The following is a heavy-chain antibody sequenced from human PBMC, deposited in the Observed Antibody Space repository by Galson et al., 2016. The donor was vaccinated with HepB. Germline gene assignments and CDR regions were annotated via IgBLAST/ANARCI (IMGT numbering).Heavy chain of an antibody. V-gene: IGHV3-23*01. D-gene: IGHD6-13*01. Sequence: SLRLSCAASGFRFSTYAMTWVRQAPGKGLEWVSGITGTSFAIYYADSVRGRFTISRDNPKNTLYLQMNSLKVEDTAVYYCAREMHVAADAAFDFWGRGTLVTVSS. CDR2: ITGTSFAI. CDR1: GFRFSTYA. J-gene: IGHJ4*02. CDR3: AREMHVAADAAFDF.